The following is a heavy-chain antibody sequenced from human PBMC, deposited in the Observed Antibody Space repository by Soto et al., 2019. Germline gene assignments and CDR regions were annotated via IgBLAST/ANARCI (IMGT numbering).Heavy chain of an antibody. J-gene: IGHJ4*02. V-gene: IGHV4-4*07. Sequence: QVQLQESGPGLVKPSETLSLTCTVSGGSISSYYWSWIRQPAGKGLEWIGRIYTSGSTNYNPSPKSRVTMSVDTSKSQCPLKLSSVTAADTAVYYCARGGRWEQIDYSGQGTLVTVSS. CDR2: IYTSGST. D-gene: IGHD1-26*01. CDR3: ARGGRWEQIDY. CDR1: GGSISSYY.